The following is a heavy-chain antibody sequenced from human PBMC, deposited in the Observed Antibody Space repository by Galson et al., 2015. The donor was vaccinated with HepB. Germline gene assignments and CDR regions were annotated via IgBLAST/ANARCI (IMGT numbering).Heavy chain of an antibody. Sequence: SVKVSCKASGYTFTSYAIHWVRQAPGQGLEWMGWIDPNRGATNFAQKFQGRVTMTRDTSISTIYMELISLRSDDTAVYYCARGPSFGAFDFWGQGTVVTVSS. CDR2: IDPNRGAT. CDR3: ARGPSFGAFDF. CDR1: GYTFTSYA. V-gene: IGHV1-2*02. J-gene: IGHJ3*01. D-gene: IGHD2/OR15-2a*01.